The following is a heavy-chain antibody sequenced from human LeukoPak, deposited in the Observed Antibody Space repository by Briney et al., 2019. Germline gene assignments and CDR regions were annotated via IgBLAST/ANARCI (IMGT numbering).Heavy chain of an antibody. CDR1: GGSISSSSYY. CDR3: ARPALAARYHDAFDI. CDR2: IYYGGRT. D-gene: IGHD6-6*01. Sequence: SETLSLTCTVSGGSISSSSYYWGCIRQPRGKGRGWIGSIYYGGRTYYNPSLKSRVTISVDTSKNQFSLKLSSVTAADTAVYYCARPALAARYHDAFDIWGQGTMVTVSS. J-gene: IGHJ3*02. V-gene: IGHV4-39*01.